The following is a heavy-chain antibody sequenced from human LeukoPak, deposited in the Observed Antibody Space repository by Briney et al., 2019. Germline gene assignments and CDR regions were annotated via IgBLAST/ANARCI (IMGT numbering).Heavy chain of an antibody. CDR2: ISAYNGNT. CDR3: ARDFTAKWELPYKWFDP. D-gene: IGHD1-26*01. Sequence: ASVKVSCKASGYTFTSYGISWVRQAPGQGLEWMGWISAYNGNTNYAQKLQGRVTMTTDTSTSTAYMELRSLRSDDTAVYYCARDFTAKWELPYKWFDPWGKGALVTVSS. J-gene: IGHJ5*02. V-gene: IGHV1-18*01. CDR1: GYTFTSYG.